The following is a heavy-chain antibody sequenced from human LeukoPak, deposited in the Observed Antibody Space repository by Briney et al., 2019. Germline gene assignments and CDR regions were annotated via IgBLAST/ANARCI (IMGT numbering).Heavy chain of an antibody. CDR1: GGSISSYS. D-gene: IGHD6-6*01. CDR2: IYTSGST. CDR3: ARDTEYSSSSYYYYYYMDV. V-gene: IGHV4-4*07. Sequence: SETLSLTCTVSGGSISSYSWSWIRQPAGKGLEWIGRIYTSGSTNYNPSLKSRVTMSVDTSKNQFSLKLSSVTAADTAVYYCARDTEYSSSSYYYYYYMDVWGKGTTVTVSS. J-gene: IGHJ6*03.